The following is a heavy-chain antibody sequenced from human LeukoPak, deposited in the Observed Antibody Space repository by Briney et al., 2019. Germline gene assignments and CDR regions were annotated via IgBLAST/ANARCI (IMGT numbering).Heavy chain of an antibody. J-gene: IGHJ4*02. CDR1: GYTFSSYY. V-gene: IGHV1-46*01. Sequence: ASVKVSCKASGYTFSSYYMHWVRQAPGQGLEWMGIINPSSGSTSYPQKFQGRVTMTRDTSISTAYMELSSLRSDDTAMYFCARDPGLMVYAISSTAYYFDYWGQGTLVTVSS. CDR3: ARDPGLMVYAISSTAYYFDY. D-gene: IGHD2-8*01. CDR2: INPSSGST.